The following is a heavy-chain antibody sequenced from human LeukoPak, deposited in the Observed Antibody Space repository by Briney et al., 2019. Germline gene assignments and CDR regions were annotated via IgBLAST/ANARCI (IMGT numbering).Heavy chain of an antibody. J-gene: IGHJ3*02. CDR3: VRELVSGYFWSTKTSDAFDI. V-gene: IGHV3-48*01. CDR1: GFTFSTYM. CDR2: ISSDSGAI. Sequence: GGSLRLSCAASGFTFSTYMMNWVRQAPGKGLEWLSYISSDSGAIYYADSVQGRFTISRDNAQKSLYLQMNSLRVEDTAVYYCVRELVSGYFWSTKTSDAFDIWGQGTMVTVSS. D-gene: IGHD3-22*01.